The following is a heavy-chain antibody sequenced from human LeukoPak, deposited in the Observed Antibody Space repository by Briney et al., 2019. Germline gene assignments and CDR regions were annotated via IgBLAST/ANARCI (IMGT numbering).Heavy chain of an antibody. CDR2: ISYDGSNK. Sequence: GGSLRLSCAASGFTFSSYAMHWARQAPGKGPEWVAVISYDGSNKYYADSVKGRFTISRDNSKNTMYMPMNSLRAEDRAVYYCARVGYCSSTSCYTTQYYYYGMDVWGQGTTVTVSS. D-gene: IGHD2-2*02. CDR1: GFTFSSYA. V-gene: IGHV3-30-3*01. J-gene: IGHJ6*02. CDR3: ARVGYCSSTSCYTTQYYYYGMDV.